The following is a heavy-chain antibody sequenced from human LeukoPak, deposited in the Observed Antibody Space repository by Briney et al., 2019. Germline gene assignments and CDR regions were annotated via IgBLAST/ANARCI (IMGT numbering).Heavy chain of an antibody. J-gene: IGHJ5*02. CDR3: ARDALSYDYSWGSYGHLGIDP. CDR1: GYTFARYY. D-gene: IGHD3-16*01. Sequence: GASVKVSCKASGYTFARYYMHCVRHAPGQGLEWMGIINPSGGTTDYAQKFHGRITMTRDTSTSTVYMELTSLTSEDTAVYYCARDALSYDYSWGSYGHLGIDPWGQGTLVTVSS. CDR2: INPSGGTT. V-gene: IGHV1-46*01.